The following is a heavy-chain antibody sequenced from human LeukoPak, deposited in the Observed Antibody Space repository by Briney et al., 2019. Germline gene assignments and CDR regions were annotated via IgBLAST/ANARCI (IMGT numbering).Heavy chain of an antibody. V-gene: IGHV3-21*01. CDR2: ISSSSSYI. J-gene: IGHJ3*02. CDR3: ARVREAAAFDI. D-gene: IGHD6-25*01. Sequence: GGSLRLSCAASGFTFSSYSMNWVRQAPGKGLEWVSSISSSSSYIYYTDSMKGRFTISRDNAKNSLYLQMNSLRAEDTAVYHCARVREAAAFDIWGQGTMVTVSS. CDR1: GFTFSSYS.